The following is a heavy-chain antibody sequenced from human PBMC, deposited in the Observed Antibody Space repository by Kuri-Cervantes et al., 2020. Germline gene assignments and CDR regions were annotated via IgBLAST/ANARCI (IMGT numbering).Heavy chain of an antibody. Sequence: GGSLRLSCAASGFMFRTSAMHWVRQAPGKGLEWVALISYDGISKNYADSVKGRFTISRDNSKNTLYLQMNSLRAEDTAVYYCAKSQMIAGSPLDYWGQGTLVTVSS. CDR2: ISYDGISK. CDR3: AKSQMIAGSPLDY. V-gene: IGHV3-30*04. CDR1: GFMFRTSA. D-gene: IGHD6-6*01. J-gene: IGHJ4*02.